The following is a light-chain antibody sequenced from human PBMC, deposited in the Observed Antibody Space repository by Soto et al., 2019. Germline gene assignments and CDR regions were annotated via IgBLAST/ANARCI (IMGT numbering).Light chain of an antibody. V-gene: IGKV1-6*01. CDR2: KAS. J-gene: IGKJ2*01. CDR3: LQDYSYPYT. CDR1: QDIKKD. Sequence: AIQMTQSPSSLAASVGDGVTLTCRASQDIKKDLVWFQQKPGKVPKLLIYKASGLQSGVPSRFNGSGAGTDFTLTISGLQPEDLATYFCLQDYSYPYTFGQGTRLEIK.